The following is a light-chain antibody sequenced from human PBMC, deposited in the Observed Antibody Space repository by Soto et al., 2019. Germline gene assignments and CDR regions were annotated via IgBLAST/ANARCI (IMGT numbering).Light chain of an antibody. J-gene: IGLJ2*01. CDR1: SSNIGSNT. Sequence: QSVLTQPPSASGTPGQRVTISCSGISSNIGSNTVNWYHQLPGTAPKLLIYSNNQRPSGVPDRFSGSKSGTSASLAISGLQSEDEADYYCAAWDDSLNGVVFGGGTQLTVL. V-gene: IGLV1-44*01. CDR3: AAWDDSLNGVV. CDR2: SNN.